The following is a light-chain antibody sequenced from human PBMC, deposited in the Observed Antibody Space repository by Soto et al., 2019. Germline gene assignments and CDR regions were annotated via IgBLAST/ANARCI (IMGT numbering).Light chain of an antibody. Sequence: DIQMTQSPSTLSASVGDRVTITCRASQSTSTWLAWYQQRPGKTPKLLISEASNLESGVPSRFSGSGSGTEFTLTISSLQPDDFAPYYCRQYITYHYAFRQGTKVEIK. CDR3: RQYITYHYA. J-gene: IGKJ1*01. CDR2: EAS. CDR1: QSTSTW. V-gene: IGKV1-5*03.